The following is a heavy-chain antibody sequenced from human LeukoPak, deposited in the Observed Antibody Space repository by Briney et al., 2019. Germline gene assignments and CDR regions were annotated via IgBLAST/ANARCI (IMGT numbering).Heavy chain of an antibody. Sequence: PGGSLRLSCAASGFTFSSYAMSWVRQAPGKGLEWVSAISGSGGSTYYADSAKGRFTISRDNSKNTLYLQMNSLRAEDTAVYYCAKAYYYDSSGYDDAFDIWGQGTMVTVSS. CDR1: GFTFSSYA. CDR2: ISGSGGST. D-gene: IGHD3-22*01. V-gene: IGHV3-23*01. J-gene: IGHJ3*02. CDR3: AKAYYYDSSGYDDAFDI.